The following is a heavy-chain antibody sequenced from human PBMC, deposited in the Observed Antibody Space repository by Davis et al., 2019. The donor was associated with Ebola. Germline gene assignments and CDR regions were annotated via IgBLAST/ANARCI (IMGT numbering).Heavy chain of an antibody. CDR2: ISYDGNEK. CDR1: GFIFSSYA. CDR3: AREGIITSGLDV. J-gene: IGHJ6*02. Sequence: GESLKISCAASGFIFSSYAMHWVRQAPGKGLEWVAVISYDGNEKYYADTVRGRFTISRDNSEDTLFLQMNSLSGEDTAVYYCAREGIITSGLDVWGQGTTVTVSS. V-gene: IGHV3-30-3*01. D-gene: IGHD1-14*01.